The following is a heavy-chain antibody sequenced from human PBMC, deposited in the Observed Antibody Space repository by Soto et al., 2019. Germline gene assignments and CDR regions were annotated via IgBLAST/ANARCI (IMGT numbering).Heavy chain of an antibody. CDR1: GFSFNNAW. J-gene: IGHJ4*02. CDR2: IKSKSDGELA. V-gene: IGHV3-15*07. Sequence: EVPLVESGGGLVKPGGSLRLSCGASGFSFNNAWLNWVRQAPGKGLEWVGRIKSKSDGELAEYAAPVKDRFTISRDDSKNTVFLQMNSLKTEDTAVYYCALITSDYWGQGTLVTVSS. CDR3: ALITSDY.